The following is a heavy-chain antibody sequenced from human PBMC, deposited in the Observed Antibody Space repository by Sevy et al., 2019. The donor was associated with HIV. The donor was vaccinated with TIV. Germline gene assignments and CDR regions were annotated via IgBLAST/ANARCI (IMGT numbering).Heavy chain of an antibody. J-gene: IGHJ6*02. CDR1: GYTFTSYD. CDR2: MNPNSGNT. D-gene: IGHD3-10*01. Sequence: ASVKVSCKASGYTFTSYDINWVRQATGQGLEWMGWMNPNSGNTGYAQKFQGRVTMTRNTSISTAYMELSSLRSEDTAVYYCAVLSFGELSGFYYYYGMDVWGQGTTVTVSS. V-gene: IGHV1-8*01. CDR3: AVLSFGELSGFYYYYGMDV.